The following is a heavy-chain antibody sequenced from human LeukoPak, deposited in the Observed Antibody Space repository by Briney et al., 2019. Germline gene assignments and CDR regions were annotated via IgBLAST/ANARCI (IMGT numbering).Heavy chain of an antibody. CDR2: INHSGST. CDR1: GGSFSGYY. V-gene: IGHV4-34*01. Sequence: SETLSLTCAVYGGSFSGYYWSWIRQPPGKGLEWIGGINHSGSTNYNPSLKSRVTISVDTSKNQFSLKLSSVTAADTAVYYCARNKVRGVILLLDLTWFDPWGQGTLVTVSS. CDR3: ARNKVRGVILLLDLTWFDP. D-gene: IGHD3-10*01. J-gene: IGHJ5*02.